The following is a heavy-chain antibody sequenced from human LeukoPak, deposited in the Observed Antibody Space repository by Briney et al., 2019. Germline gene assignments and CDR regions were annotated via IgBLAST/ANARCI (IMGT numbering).Heavy chain of an antibody. J-gene: IGHJ4*02. CDR3: AKPGGPTDITMIVVVIFNYFDY. CDR1: GFTFSSYA. V-gene: IGHV3-30-3*02. CDR2: ISYDGSNK. Sequence: GGSLRLSCAASGFTFSSYAMHWVRQAPGKGLEWVAVISYDGSNKYYADSVKGRFTISRDNSKNTLYLQMNSLRAEDTAVYYCAKPGGPTDITMIVVVIFNYFDYWGQGTLVTVSS. D-gene: IGHD3-22*01.